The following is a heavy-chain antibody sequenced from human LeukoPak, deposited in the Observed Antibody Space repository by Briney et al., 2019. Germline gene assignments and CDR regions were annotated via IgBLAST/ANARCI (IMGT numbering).Heavy chain of an antibody. CDR1: GFSLSTSGMC. V-gene: IGHV2-70*11. D-gene: IGHD3-3*01. CDR3: ARLTYYDFWSGYQTFDY. CDR2: IDWDDDK. J-gene: IGHJ4*02. Sequence: SGPALVKPTRTLTLTCTFSGFSLSTSGMCVSWIRQPPGKALEWLARIDWDDDKYYSTSLKTRLTISKDTSKNQVVLTMTNMDPVDTATYYCARLTYYDFWSGYQTFDYWGQGTLVTVSS.